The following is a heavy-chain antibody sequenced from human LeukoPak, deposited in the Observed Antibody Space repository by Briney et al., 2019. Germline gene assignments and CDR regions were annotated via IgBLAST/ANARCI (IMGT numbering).Heavy chain of an antibody. D-gene: IGHD3-3*01. CDR1: GFTFSSYT. CDR2: ISGSSSYI. Sequence: GGSLRLSCAASGFTFSSYTMNWVRQAPGKGLEWVSSISGSSSYIYYADSVKGRFTIPRDNAKNSLSLQMNSLRAEDTAVYYCARLSSHYYDFWSGYFDYWGQGTLVTVSS. J-gene: IGHJ4*02. V-gene: IGHV3-21*01. CDR3: ARLSSHYYDFWSGYFDY.